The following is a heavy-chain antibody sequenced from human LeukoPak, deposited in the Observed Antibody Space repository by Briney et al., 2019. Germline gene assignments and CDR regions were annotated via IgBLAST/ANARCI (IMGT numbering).Heavy chain of an antibody. Sequence: PSETLSLTRTVSGGSISSYYWSWIRRPPGKGLEWIGYIDDSGNTNYNPSLKSQVTISVDKSKNQFSLKLSFVTAADTAMYYCARSDYHNSGSHTVFDAFDIWGQGTRVTVSS. D-gene: IGHD3-10*01. CDR2: IDDSGNT. CDR3: ARSDYHNSGSHTVFDAFDI. J-gene: IGHJ3*02. V-gene: IGHV4-59*01. CDR1: GGSISSYY.